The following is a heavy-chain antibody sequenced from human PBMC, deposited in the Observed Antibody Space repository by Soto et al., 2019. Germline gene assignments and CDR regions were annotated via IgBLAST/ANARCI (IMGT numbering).Heavy chain of an antibody. CDR3: AREEGGYSYGVIDY. D-gene: IGHD5-18*01. CDR2: INHSGST. Sequence: QVQLQQWGAGLLKPSETLSLTCAVYGGSFSGYYWSWIRQPPGKGLEWIGEINHSGSTNYNPSLKSRVTISVDTSKNQFSLKLSSVTAADTAVYYCAREEGGYSYGVIDYWGQGTLVTVSS. V-gene: IGHV4-34*01. J-gene: IGHJ4*02. CDR1: GGSFSGYY.